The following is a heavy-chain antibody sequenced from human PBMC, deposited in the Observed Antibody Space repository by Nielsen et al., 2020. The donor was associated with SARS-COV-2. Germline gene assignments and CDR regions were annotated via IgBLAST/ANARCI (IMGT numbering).Heavy chain of an antibody. CDR1: GFNFSGCW. J-gene: IGHJ5*02. D-gene: IGHD2-2*01. CDR2: IRQDGSEN. CDR3: AKELLTSYCSDATCLNSFDP. V-gene: IGHV3-7*04. Sequence: GGSLRLSCAASGFNFSGCWMSWVRQAPGKGLEWVANIRQDGSENYYVDSLKGRISISRDNAKNSMYLQMNSLRDEDTAVYYCAKELLTSYCSDATCLNSFDPWGQGTLVTVSS.